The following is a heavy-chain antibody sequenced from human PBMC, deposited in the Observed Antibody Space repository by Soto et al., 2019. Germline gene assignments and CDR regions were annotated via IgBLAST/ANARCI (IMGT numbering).Heavy chain of an antibody. CDR1: GFTFSDYY. CDR2: ISSSGSTI. J-gene: IGHJ3*02. D-gene: IGHD2-15*01. V-gene: IGHV3-11*01. Sequence: QVQLVESGGGLVKPGGSLRLSCAASGFTFSDYYMNWIRQAPGKGLEWVSYISSSGSTIYYADSVKGRFTISRDNAKNSLYLQVNSLRAEDTAVYYCARQCSGGSCYSVTSYDAFDIWGQGTMVTVSS. CDR3: ARQCSGGSCYSVTSYDAFDI.